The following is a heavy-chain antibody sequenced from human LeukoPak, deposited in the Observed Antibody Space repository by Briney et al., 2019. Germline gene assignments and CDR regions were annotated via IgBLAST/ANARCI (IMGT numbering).Heavy chain of an antibody. CDR2: INPNSGGT. CDR3: VRSRGGYGDYGSWFDP. D-gene: IGHD4-17*01. CDR1: GYTFTGYY. J-gene: IGHJ5*02. Sequence: GASVKVSCKASGYTFTGYYMHWVRQAPGQGLEWMGWINPNSGGTNYAQKFQGRVTMTRDTSISTAYMELSRLRSDDTAVYYCVRSRGGYGDYGSWFDPWGQGTLVTVSS. V-gene: IGHV1-2*02.